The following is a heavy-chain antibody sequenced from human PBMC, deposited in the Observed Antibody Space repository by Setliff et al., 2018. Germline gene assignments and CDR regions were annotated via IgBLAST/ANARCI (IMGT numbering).Heavy chain of an antibody. V-gene: IGHV1-46*01. J-gene: IGHJ3*02. CDR2: INPSSGRT. CDR3: ARDVFPYHYEGAFDI. CDR1: GYTFTSHY. Sequence: RASVKVSCKASGYTFTSHYKHWVRQAPGLGLEWMGTINPSSGRTSYAQKFKGRVTMTRDTSTSTVYMDMSSLRSEDTAVYYCARDVFPYHYEGAFDIWGQGTMVTVS. D-gene: IGHD3-22*01.